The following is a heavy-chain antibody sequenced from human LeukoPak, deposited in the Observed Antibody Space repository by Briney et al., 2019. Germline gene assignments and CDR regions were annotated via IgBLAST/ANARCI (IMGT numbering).Heavy chain of an antibody. J-gene: IGHJ4*02. CDR1: GFTFSSYG. V-gene: IGHV3-30*02. CDR2: IRYDGSNK. Sequence: PGGSLRLSCAASGFTFSSYGMHWVRQAPGKGLEWVAFIRYDGSNKYYADSVKGRFTISRDNAKNSLYLQMNSLRAEDTAVYYCAREPPKSRLAAAGLDYWGQGTLVTVSS. CDR3: AREPPKSRLAAAGLDY. D-gene: IGHD6-13*01.